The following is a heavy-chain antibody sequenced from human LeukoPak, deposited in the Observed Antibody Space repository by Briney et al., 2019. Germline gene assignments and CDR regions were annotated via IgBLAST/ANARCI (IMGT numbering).Heavy chain of an antibody. CDR3: AKANHYYGSGSYSAFDY. D-gene: IGHD3-10*01. Sequence: PGGSLRLSCAASTFSFSEYPMGWVRQAPGKGLEWVSAISGSGGSTYYADSVKGRFTISRDNSKNTLYLQMNSLRAEDTAVYYCAKANHYYGSGSYSAFDYWGQGTLVTVSS. V-gene: IGHV3-23*01. J-gene: IGHJ4*02. CDR1: TFSFSEYP. CDR2: ISGSGGST.